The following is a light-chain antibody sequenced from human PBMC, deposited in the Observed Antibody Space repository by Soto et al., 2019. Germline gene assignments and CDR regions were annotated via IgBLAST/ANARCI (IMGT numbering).Light chain of an antibody. V-gene: IGLV2-14*01. Sequence: QSALTQPASVSGSPGQSITISCSGTSSDIGAYNYVAWYQHHPGKVPKLIIYAVSDRPSGVSSRFSGSKSGNTASLTISGLQAEDEAHYYCSSSTTRDTLVFGGGTKLTVL. CDR3: SSSTTRDTLV. J-gene: IGLJ3*02. CDR1: SSDIGAYNY. CDR2: AVS.